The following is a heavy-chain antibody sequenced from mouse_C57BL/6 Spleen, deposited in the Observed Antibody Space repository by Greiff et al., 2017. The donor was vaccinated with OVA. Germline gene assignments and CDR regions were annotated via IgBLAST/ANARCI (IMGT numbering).Heavy chain of an antibody. CDR3: ARGGPDGGYYYAMDY. J-gene: IGHJ4*01. CDR1: GYTFTDYY. V-gene: IGHV1-26*01. Sequence: EVQLQQSGPELVKPGASVKISCKASGYTFTDYYMNWVKQSHGKSLEWIGDINPNNGGTSYNQKFKGKATLTVDKSSSTAYMELRSLTSEDSAVYYCARGGPDGGYYYAMDYWGQGTSVTVSS. CDR2: INPNNGGT.